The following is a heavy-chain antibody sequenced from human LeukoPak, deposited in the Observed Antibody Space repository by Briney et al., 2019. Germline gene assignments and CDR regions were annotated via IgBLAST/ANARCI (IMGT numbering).Heavy chain of an antibody. J-gene: IGHJ4*02. Sequence: PGGSLRLSCAASGFTFSIYAMSWVRQAPGKGLEWASVISGLGDSTNYAESVKGRFTISRDNSKNTVYLLMNSLRGEDTAVYYCAKGPAKYSGYDYFEYWGQGTLVTVSS. D-gene: IGHD5-12*01. CDR2: ISGLGDST. CDR3: AKGPAKYSGYDYFEY. CDR1: GFTFSIYA. V-gene: IGHV3-23*01.